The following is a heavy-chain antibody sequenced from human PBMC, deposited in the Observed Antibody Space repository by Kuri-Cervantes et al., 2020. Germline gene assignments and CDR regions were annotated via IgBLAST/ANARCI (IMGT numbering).Heavy chain of an antibody. D-gene: IGHD2-15*01. CDR1: GFTFDDYA. Sequence: GGSLRLSCAASGFTFDDYAMHWVRQAPGKGLEWVSGISWNSGSIGYADPVKGRFTISRDNSKNTLYLQMNSLRAEDTAVYYCAKGFESWYPSWFDPWGQGTLVTVSS. CDR2: ISWNSGSI. J-gene: IGHJ5*02. CDR3: AKGFESWYPSWFDP. V-gene: IGHV3-9*01.